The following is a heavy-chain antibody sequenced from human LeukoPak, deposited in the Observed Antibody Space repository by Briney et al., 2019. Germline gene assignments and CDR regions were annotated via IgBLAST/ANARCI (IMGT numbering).Heavy chain of an antibody. CDR1: GFTFSGYY. D-gene: IGHD2-21*02. Sequence: GGSLRLSCAASGFTFSGYYIHWVRQAPGHGLEWMGWINPNSGGTNYAQKFQGRVTMTRDTSISTAYMELSRLRSDDTAVYYCARGTYCGGDCIGNWGQGTLVIVSS. V-gene: IGHV1-2*02. J-gene: IGHJ4*02. CDR2: INPNSGGT. CDR3: ARGTYCGGDCIGN.